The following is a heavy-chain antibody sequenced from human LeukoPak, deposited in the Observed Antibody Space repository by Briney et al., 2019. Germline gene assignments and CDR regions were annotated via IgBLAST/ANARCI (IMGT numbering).Heavy chain of an antibody. Sequence: LTGGSLRLSCAASGFTFSNYWMHWVRQVPGKGLVWVSRINTDGSETNYADSVKGRFTISRDNAKNSLYLQMNSLRAEDTAVYYCAELGITMIGGVWGKGTTVTISS. CDR2: INTDGSET. J-gene: IGHJ6*04. CDR3: AELGITMIGGV. V-gene: IGHV3-74*01. CDR1: GFTFSNYW. D-gene: IGHD3-10*02.